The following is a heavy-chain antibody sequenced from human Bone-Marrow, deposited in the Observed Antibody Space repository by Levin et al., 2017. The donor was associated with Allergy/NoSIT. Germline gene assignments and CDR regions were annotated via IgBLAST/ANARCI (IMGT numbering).Heavy chain of an antibody. V-gene: IGHV3-66*01. Sequence: GGSLRLSCAASGFTVSSNYMSWVRQAPGKGLEWVSVIYSGGSTYYADSVKGRFTISRDNSKNTLYLQMNSLRAEDTAVYYCARDRSGIYGMDVWGQGTTVTVSS. D-gene: IGHD6-13*01. CDR3: ARDRSGIYGMDV. J-gene: IGHJ6*02. CDR2: IYSGGST. CDR1: GFTVSSNY.